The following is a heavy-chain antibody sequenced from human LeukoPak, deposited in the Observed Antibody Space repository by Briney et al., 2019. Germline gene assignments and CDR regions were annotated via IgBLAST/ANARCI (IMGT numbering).Heavy chain of an antibody. V-gene: IGHV1-2*02. J-gene: IGHJ4*02. CDR3: ARDLGGSYLSDY. CDR1: GYTFTSYG. D-gene: IGHD1-26*01. CDR2: INPNSGGT. Sequence: GASVKVSCKASGYTFTSYGISWVRQAPGQGLEWMGWINPNSGGTNYAQKFQGRVTMTRDTSISTAYMELSRLRSDDTAVYYCARDLGGSYLSDYWGQGTLVTVSS.